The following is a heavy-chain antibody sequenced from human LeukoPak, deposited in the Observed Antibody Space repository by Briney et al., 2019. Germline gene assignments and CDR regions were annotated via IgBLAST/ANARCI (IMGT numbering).Heavy chain of an antibody. J-gene: IGHJ6*02. CDR3: ARGGMANAPREHYYYGLDV. D-gene: IGHD5-24*01. V-gene: IGHV3-74*01. Sequence: GGSLRLSCAASGFTFSSYWMHWVRQAPGKGLVWVSRINIAGSSTIYADSVKGRFTISRDNAKNTLYLQVNSLRAEDTAVYCCARGGMANAPREHYYYGLDVWGQGTTVTVSS. CDR1: GFTFSSYW. CDR2: INIAGSST.